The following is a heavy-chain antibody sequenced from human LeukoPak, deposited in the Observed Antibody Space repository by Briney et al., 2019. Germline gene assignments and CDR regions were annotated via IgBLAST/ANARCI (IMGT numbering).Heavy chain of an antibody. Sequence: SETLSLTCALSGGSIKNYYWSWLRQPLGKGRGWIGYVYYTGTTSYNPSLKSRVTISVETSKNQFSLTLNSVTAADTAVYHCARQSDPYYHYGLDFWGQGTTVIVSS. V-gene: IGHV4-59*01. CDR3: ARQSDPYYHYGLDF. J-gene: IGHJ6*02. CDR2: VYYTGTT. CDR1: GGSIKNYY.